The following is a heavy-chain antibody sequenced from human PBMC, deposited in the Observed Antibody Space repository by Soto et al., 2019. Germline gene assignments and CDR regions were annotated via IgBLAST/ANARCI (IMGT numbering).Heavy chain of an antibody. V-gene: IGHV4-61*01. CDR3: ARARAYIGYDLI. CDR2: INDSGRT. D-gene: IGHD5-12*01. Sequence: PSETLSLTCTVSGVSVNTEKYYWTWIRQPPGKGLEWIGYINDSGRTNYNPSLRGRVPISVDTSKNHFSLSLNSVTAADTALYFFARARAYIGYDLIWGQGALAIVSS. CDR1: GVSVNTEKYY. J-gene: IGHJ4*02.